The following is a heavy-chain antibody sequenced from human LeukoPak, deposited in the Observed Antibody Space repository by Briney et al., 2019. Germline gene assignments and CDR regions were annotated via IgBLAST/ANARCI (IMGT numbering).Heavy chain of an antibody. CDR3: AKENTMVRGAKRGPYQH. CDR1: GFTFDDYA. D-gene: IGHD3-10*01. Sequence: GGSLRLSCAASGFTFDDYAMHWVRQAPGKGLEWVSGISWNSGSIGYADSVKGRFTISRDNAKNSLYLQMNSLRAEDTALYYCAKENTMVRGAKRGPYQHWGQGTLVTVSS. V-gene: IGHV3-9*01. J-gene: IGHJ1*01. CDR2: ISWNSGSI.